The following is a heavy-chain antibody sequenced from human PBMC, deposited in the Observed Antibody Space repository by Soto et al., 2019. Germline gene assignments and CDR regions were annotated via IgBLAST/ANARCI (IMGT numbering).Heavy chain of an antibody. CDR2: TNSDGSST. J-gene: IGHJ4*02. Sequence: EVQLVESGGGLVQPGGSLRLSCVASAFTFSSHWMHWVRQVPGKGLVWVSRTNSDGSSTSYADSVKGRFTISRDNAKSTLYLQMNSLRAEDTAVYYCTRGPTSYCSGGSCHGIDYWGQGTLVTVSS. V-gene: IGHV3-74*01. CDR3: TRGPTSYCSGGSCHGIDY. CDR1: AFTFSSHW. D-gene: IGHD2-15*01.